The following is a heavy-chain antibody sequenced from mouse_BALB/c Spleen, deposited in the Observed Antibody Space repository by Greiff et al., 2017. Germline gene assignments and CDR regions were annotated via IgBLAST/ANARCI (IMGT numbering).Heavy chain of an antibody. CDR3: ASTVVDWYFDV. D-gene: IGHD1-1*01. J-gene: IGHJ1*01. CDR1: GFTFSSYA. Sequence: EVHLVESGGGLVKPGGSLKLSCAASGFTFSSYAMSWVRQTPEKRLEWVATISSGGSYTYYPDSVKGRFTISRDNAKNTLYLQMSSLRSEDTAMYYCASTVVDWYFDVWGAGTTVTVSS. V-gene: IGHV5-9-3*01. CDR2: ISSGGSYT.